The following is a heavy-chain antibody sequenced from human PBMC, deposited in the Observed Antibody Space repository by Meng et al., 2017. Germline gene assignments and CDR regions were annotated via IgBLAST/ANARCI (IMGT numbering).Heavy chain of an antibody. CDR2: IKRNRDGGTI. J-gene: IGHJ4*02. V-gene: IGHV3-15*01. CDR1: GLRFTDAW. D-gene: IGHD6-13*01. CDR3: ATGAAAADH. Sequence: VGVGGGLGKPGGSRGLSRVASGLRFTDAWMSWGRQAPGKGLEWVSRIKRNRDGGTIDYAARVKGRFTISRDESKNTLYLQMDSLITEDTAVYFCATGAAAADHWGQGTLVTVSS.